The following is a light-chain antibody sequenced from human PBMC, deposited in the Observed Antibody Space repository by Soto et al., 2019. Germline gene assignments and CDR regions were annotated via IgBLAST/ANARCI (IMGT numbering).Light chain of an antibody. CDR2: DVN. CDR1: TSDVGGYNW. J-gene: IGLJ1*01. V-gene: IGLV2-14*01. Sequence: QSVLTQPAAVSGSPGQSITISCTGTTSDVGGYNWVSWYQQHPGKAPKLMIYDVNNRPSGVSSRFSGSKSGNTASLAISGLQAEDEADYYCKSYTSSDIYVFGTGTKVTVL. CDR3: KSYTSSDIYV.